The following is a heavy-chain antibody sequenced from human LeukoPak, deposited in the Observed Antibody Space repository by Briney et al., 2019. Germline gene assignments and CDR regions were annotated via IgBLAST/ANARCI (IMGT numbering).Heavy chain of an antibody. J-gene: IGHJ4*02. V-gene: IGHV1-69*13. D-gene: IGHD3-22*01. CDR1: GYTFTSYD. CDR2: IIPIFGTA. CDR3: ASYYYDSSGYRRPTWFDY. Sequence: GASVKVSCKASGYTFTSYDINWVRQAPGQGLEWMGGIIPIFGTANYAQKFQGRVTITADESTSTAYMELSSLRSEDTAVYYCASYYYDSSGYRRPTWFDYWGQGTLVTVSS.